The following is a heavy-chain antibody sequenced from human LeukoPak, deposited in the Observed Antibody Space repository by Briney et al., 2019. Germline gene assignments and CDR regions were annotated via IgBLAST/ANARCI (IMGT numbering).Heavy chain of an antibody. V-gene: IGHV3-23*01. CDR1: EFAFSSYG. J-gene: IGHJ4*02. D-gene: IGHD5/OR15-5a*01. CDR2: ITDDGVHT. CDR3: VSRSTDRAFDF. Sequence: GGSLRLSCAASEFAFSSYGMAWVRQSPGKGRECVSAITDDGVHTYYADSVEGRFTISRDNSKYTLHLQMNSLSVEDTALYYCVSRSTDRAFDFWGQGTLVTVSS.